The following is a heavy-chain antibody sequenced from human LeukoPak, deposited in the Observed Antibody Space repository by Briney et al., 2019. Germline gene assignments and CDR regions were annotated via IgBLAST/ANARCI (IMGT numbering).Heavy chain of an antibody. CDR1: GFTFSSYS. CDR2: ISSSSSYI. V-gene: IGHV3-21*01. Sequence: GGSLRLSCAASGFTFSSYSMNWVRQAPGKGLEWVSSISSSSSYIYYADSVKGRFTISRDNAKNSLYLQMNSLRAEDTAVYYCTRVEFNLWLEDGYYYYMDVWGKGTTVTVSS. J-gene: IGHJ6*03. D-gene: IGHD3-10*01. CDR3: TRVEFNLWLEDGYYYYMDV.